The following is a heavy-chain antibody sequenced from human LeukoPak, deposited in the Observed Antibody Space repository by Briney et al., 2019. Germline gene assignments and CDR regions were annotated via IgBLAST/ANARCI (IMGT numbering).Heavy chain of an antibody. V-gene: IGHV3-23*01. D-gene: IGHD1-26*01. CDR3: AKRFYSGTTSGKNY. Sequence: PGGSLRLSCAASGFTFSSYAMSWVRQAPGKGLEWVSAISGSGGSTYYADSVKGRFTISRDNSKNTLYLQMNSLRAEDTAVYYCAKRFYSGTTSGKNYWGQGTLVTVSS. J-gene: IGHJ4*02. CDR1: GFTFSSYA. CDR2: ISGSGGST.